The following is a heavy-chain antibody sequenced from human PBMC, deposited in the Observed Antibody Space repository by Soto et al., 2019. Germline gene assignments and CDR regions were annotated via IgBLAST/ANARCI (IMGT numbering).Heavy chain of an antibody. Sequence: PSETLSLTCTVSGGSISPYYWSWIRQPPGKGLEWIGYIYFGGTTKYNPSLKSRVSMSVDTSKNQFSLKLTSVTAADTAVYYCARSHIVPRLFMYPYDYWGQGTLVTVSS. D-gene: IGHD5-12*01. J-gene: IGHJ4*02. CDR3: ARSHIVPRLFMYPYDY. CDR2: IYFGGTT. CDR1: GGSISPYY. V-gene: IGHV4-59*08.